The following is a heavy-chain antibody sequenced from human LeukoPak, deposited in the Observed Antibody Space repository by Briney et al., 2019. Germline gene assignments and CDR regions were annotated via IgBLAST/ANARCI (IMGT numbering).Heavy chain of an antibody. V-gene: IGHV1-69*05. CDR1: GGTFSSYA. CDR3: ARGGYSGYELALNWFEP. D-gene: IGHD5-12*01. J-gene: IGHJ5*02. CDR2: IIPIFGTA. Sequence: ASVKVSCKASGGTFSSYAISWVREAPGQGLEWMRGIIPIFGTANYAQKFQGRVTITTDESTSTAYMELSSLRSEDTAVYYCARGGYSGYELALNWFEPWGQGTLVTVSS.